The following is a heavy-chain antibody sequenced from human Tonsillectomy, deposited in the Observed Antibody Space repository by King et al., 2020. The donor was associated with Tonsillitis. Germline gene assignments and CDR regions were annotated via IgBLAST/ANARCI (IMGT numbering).Heavy chain of an antibody. Sequence: VQLVESGGGVVQPGRSLRLSCAASGFTFSSYGMHWVRQAPGKGLEWVAVTWYDGSNKYYADSVKGRFTISRDNSKNTLYLQMNSLRAEDTAVYYCARGTGGPYYYYYYMDVWGKGTTVTVSS. J-gene: IGHJ6*03. CDR3: ARGTGGPYYYYYYMDV. D-gene: IGHD2-8*02. V-gene: IGHV3-33*08. CDR1: GFTFSSYG. CDR2: TWYDGSNK.